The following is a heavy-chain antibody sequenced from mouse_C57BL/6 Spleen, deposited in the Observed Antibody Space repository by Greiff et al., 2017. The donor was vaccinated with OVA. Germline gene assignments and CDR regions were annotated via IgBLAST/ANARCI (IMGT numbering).Heavy chain of an antibody. CDR3: ARGLYDYDGAY. Sequence: QVQLQQPGAELVKPGASVKLSCKASGYTFTSYWMHWVKQRPGQGLEWIGMIHPNSGSTNYNEKFKSKATLTVAKSSSTAYMQLSSLTSEDSAVYYCARGLYDYDGAYWGQGTLVTVSA. J-gene: IGHJ3*01. V-gene: IGHV1-64*01. D-gene: IGHD2-4*01. CDR2: IHPNSGST. CDR1: GYTFTSYW.